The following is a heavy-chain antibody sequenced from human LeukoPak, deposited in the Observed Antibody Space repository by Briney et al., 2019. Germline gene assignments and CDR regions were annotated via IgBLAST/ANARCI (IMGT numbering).Heavy chain of an antibody. V-gene: IGHV3-23*01. CDR2: ISGSGGST. J-gene: IGHJ4*02. D-gene: IGHD6-19*01. Sequence: GGSLRLSCAASGFTFSSYAMSWVRQAPGKGLEWVSAISGSGGSTYYADSVKGRFTISRDNSKNTVYLQMNILRADDTDVYYCAKDLVYPRTVVIIGRAVAGSTGVYWGQGTLVTVSS. CDR3: AKDLVYPRTVVIIGRAVAGSTGVY. CDR1: GFTFSSYA.